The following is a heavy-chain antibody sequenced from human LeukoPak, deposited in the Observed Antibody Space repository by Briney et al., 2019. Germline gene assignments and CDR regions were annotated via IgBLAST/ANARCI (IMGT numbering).Heavy chain of an antibody. CDR1: GGTLSSYA. J-gene: IGHJ5*02. CDR2: IIPIFGIA. V-gene: IGHV1-69*10. CDR3: SKGIRGRPGNWFDP. D-gene: IGHD2-15*01. Sequence: GVSVKVSCKASGGTLSSYAISWVRQAPGQGLEWMGGIIPIFGIANYAQKFEGRVTITADKSNSTTYMELSRLRSEDAAVDYCSKGIRGRPGNWFDPWGRGTLVTVSS.